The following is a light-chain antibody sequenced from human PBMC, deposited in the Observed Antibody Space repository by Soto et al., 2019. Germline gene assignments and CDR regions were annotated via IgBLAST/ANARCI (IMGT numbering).Light chain of an antibody. V-gene: IGKV3-20*01. CDR1: QRFGSSN. CDR3: QQYAGSPRT. CDR2: STS. Sequence: EIVLTQSPGTLSLSPVEIGTLSCRASQRFGSSNLAWYQQKPGQAPRLLIYSTSSRATGIPDRFSGSGSGTDFTLTISRLEPEDFAVYYCQQYAGSPRTFGQGTKVDI. J-gene: IGKJ1*01.